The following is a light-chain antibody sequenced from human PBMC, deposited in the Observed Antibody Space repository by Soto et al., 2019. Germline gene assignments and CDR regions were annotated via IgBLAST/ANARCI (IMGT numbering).Light chain of an antibody. CDR3: GTWDSSLSVYD. V-gene: IGLV1-51*02. CDR1: SSNIGKNY. J-gene: IGLJ1*01. CDR2: ENN. Sequence: QSVLTQPPSVSAAPGQKVTISCSGSSSNIGKNYVSWYQQLPGTAPKLLIYENNKRPSGIPDRFSGSKSGTSATLGITGFQTGDEADYYCGTWDSSLSVYDFGTGTKVTVL.